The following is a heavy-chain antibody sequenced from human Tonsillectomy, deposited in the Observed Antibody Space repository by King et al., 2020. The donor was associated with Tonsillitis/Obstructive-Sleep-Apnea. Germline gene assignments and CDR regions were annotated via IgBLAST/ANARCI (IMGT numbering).Heavy chain of an antibody. D-gene: IGHD2-15*01. V-gene: IGHV3-48*02. CDR1: GFTFSRYS. CDR3: ARDIPIVVVVAATLNYYYYMDV. CDR2: ICSISSTI. J-gene: IGHJ6*03. Sequence: VQLVESGGGLVQPGGSLRLSWAALGFTFSRYSMNWVRQAPGRGLGGGSYICSISSTISYEDSVKGRFTIARDNAKNTLYLKMNSLRDEETVVYYCARDIPIVVVVAATLNYYYYMDVWGKGTTVTVSS.